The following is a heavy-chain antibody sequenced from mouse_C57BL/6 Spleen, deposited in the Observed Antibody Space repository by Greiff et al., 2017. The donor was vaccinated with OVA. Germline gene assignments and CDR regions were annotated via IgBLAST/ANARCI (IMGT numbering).Heavy chain of an antibody. V-gene: IGHV6-3*01. Sequence: EVKLVESGGGLVQPGGSMKLSCVASGFTFSNYWMNWVRQSPEKGLEWVAQIRLKSDNYATHYAESVKGRFTISRDDSKSSVYLQMNNLRAEDTGIYYCTGGYGSPWFAYWGQGTLVTVSA. CDR1: GFTFSNYW. J-gene: IGHJ3*01. CDR3: TGGYGSPWFAY. CDR2: IRLKSDNYAT. D-gene: IGHD1-1*01.